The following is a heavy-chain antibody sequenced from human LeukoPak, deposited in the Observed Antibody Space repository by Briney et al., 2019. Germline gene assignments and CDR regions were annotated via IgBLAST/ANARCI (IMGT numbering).Heavy chain of an antibody. CDR2: ISAYNGNT. CDR3: ARESTPEPIVVVPAAMGY. J-gene: IGHJ4*02. V-gene: IGHV1-18*04. CDR1: GHTFTSYG. Sequence: GASVKVSCKASGHTFTSYGISWVRQAPGQGLEWMGWISAYNGNTNYAQKFQGRVTMTTDTSTSTAYMELRSLRSDDTAVYYCARESTPEPIVVVPAAMGYWGQGTLVTVSS. D-gene: IGHD2-2*01.